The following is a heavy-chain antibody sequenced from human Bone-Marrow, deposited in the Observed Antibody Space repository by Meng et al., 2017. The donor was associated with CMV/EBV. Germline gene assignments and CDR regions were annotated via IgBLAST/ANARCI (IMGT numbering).Heavy chain of an antibody. CDR1: GFTFSTDW. V-gene: IGHV3-7*01. Sequence: GESLKISCVASGFTFSTDWMNWVRQAPGKGLEWVANIKQDGSLKNYADSVRGRFTISRDNAKNALYLQMNSLRAEDTAVYYCARATAASYSNYLAYYCYGMDVWGQGTTVTGSS. J-gene: IGHJ6*02. CDR3: ARATAASYSNYLAYYCYGMDV. D-gene: IGHD4-11*01. CDR2: IKQDGSLK.